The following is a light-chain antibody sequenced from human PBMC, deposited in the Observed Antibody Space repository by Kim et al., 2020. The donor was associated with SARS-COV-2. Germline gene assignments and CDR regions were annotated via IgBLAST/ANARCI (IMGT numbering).Light chain of an antibody. CDR3: QTWDTSTSSYV. Sequence: PGQTASITCSVDKLEDKYVCGYQRKSGQSPVLVIDEDSRRPSGIPELFSGSNSGNTATLTISETQAMDEADYYCQTWDTSTSSYVFGTGTKVTVL. J-gene: IGLJ1*01. CDR2: EDS. CDR1: KLEDKY. V-gene: IGLV3-1*01.